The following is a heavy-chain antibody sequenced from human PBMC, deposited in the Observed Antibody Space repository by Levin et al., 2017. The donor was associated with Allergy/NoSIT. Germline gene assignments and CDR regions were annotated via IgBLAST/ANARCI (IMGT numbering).Heavy chain of an antibody. J-gene: IGHJ4*02. CDR2: INPNNGDT. CDR1: GYTFTGYH. V-gene: IGHV1-2*02. Sequence: ASVKVSCKTSGYTFTGYHLHWVRQAPGQGPEWMGRINPNNGDTDYAQKFEGRVTMTRDTSIGTAYMELTSLRSDDTAVYYCARDTMVRGVNTDSWGQGTLVTVSS. D-gene: IGHD3-10*01. CDR3: ARDTMVRGVNTDS.